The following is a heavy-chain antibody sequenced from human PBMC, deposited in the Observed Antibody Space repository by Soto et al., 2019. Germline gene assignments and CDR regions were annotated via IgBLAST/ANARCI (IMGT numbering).Heavy chain of an antibody. CDR1: GYTFTSYA. CDR2: INAGNGNT. D-gene: IGHD5-12*01. CDR3: ASAVGGYSGYDFSIVCPGVSPDAFDI. V-gene: IGHV1-3*01. J-gene: IGHJ3*02. Sequence: ASVKVSCKASGYTFTSYAMHWVRQAPGQRLEWMGWINAGNGNTKYSQKFQGRVTITRDTSASTAYMELSSLRSEDTAVYYCASAVGGYSGYDFSIVCPGVSPDAFDIWAQGTMVPGSS.